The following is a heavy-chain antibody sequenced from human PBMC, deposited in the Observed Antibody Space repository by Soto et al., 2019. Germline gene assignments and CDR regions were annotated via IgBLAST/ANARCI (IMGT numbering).Heavy chain of an antibody. Sequence: QVQLVQSGAEVKKHGASVKVSCKASGYTFTSYGISWVRQAPGQGLEWMGWISAYNGNTNYAQKLQGRVTMTTDTSTSTAYMELRSLRSDDTAVYYCAREVLFSYAPDLNWFDPWGQGTLVTVSS. J-gene: IGHJ5*02. CDR3: AREVLFSYAPDLNWFDP. CDR2: ISAYNGNT. V-gene: IGHV1-18*01. D-gene: IGHD3-16*01. CDR1: GYTFTSYG.